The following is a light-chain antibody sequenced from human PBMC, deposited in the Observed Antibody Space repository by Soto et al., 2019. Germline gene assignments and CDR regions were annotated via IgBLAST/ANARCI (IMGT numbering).Light chain of an antibody. J-gene: IGKJ1*01. V-gene: IGKV3-15*01. CDR3: QQYNERTPWT. CDR2: GAS. CDR1: LTMNNN. Sequence: EIVMTQSPATLSVSPGESVTLSCRASLTMNNNIAWYQHKPGQAPRLLIFGASSRATGVPGRFSGSGFGTEFTLSISSMQSEDFEVYYCQQYNERTPWTFGQGTKVEMK.